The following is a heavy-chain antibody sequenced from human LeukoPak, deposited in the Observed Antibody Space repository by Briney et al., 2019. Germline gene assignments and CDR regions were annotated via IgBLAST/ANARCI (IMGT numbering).Heavy chain of an antibody. CDR3: ARDQWGSGWLLVY. D-gene: IGHD6-19*01. CDR2: IIPIFGTA. J-gene: IGHJ4*02. Sequence: ASVKVSCKASGYTFTSYGISWVRQAPGQGLEWMGRIIPIFGTANYAQKFQGRVTITTDESTSTAYMELSSLRSEDTAVYYCARDQWGSGWLLVYWGQGTLVTVSS. V-gene: IGHV1-69*05. CDR1: GYTFTSYG.